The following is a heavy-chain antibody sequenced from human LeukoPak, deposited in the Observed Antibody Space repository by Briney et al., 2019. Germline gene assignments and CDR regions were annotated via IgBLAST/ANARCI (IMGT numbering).Heavy chain of an antibody. J-gene: IGHJ4*02. V-gene: IGHV3-23*01. CDR3: AKDRYYYGLGYYFDY. CDR2: IIASGRDT. D-gene: IGHD3-10*01. CDR1: GFTFSDYA. Sequence: GGSLRLSCAASGFTFSDYAMHWVRQAPGKGLEWVSGIIASGRDTYYADSVKGRFTISRDTSKNTLYLQMNSVKADDTAVYHCAKDRYYYGLGYYFDYWGQGALVTVSS.